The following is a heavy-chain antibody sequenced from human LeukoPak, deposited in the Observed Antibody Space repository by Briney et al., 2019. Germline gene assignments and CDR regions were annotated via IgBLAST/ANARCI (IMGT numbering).Heavy chain of an antibody. D-gene: IGHD2/OR15-2a*01. CDR3: ARDLRGYCNSVSC. CDR2: ISTSASTI. CDR1: GFTFTSYS. Sequence: GGSLRLSCAASGFTFTSYSMNWVRQAPGKGLEWVSYISTSASTIYYADSVKGRFTISRDNAKNSLYLQMNSLRVEDTAVYYCARDLRGYCNSVSCWGQGTLVTVSS. J-gene: IGHJ4*02. V-gene: IGHV3-48*01.